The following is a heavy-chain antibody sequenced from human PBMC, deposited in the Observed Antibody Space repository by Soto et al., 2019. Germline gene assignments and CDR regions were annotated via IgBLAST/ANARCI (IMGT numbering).Heavy chain of an antibody. D-gene: IGHD5-12*01. CDR1: GFTFSSYW. J-gene: IGHJ6*02. CDR2: IKQDGSEK. V-gene: IGHV3-7*04. Sequence: EVQLVESGGGLVQPGGSLRLSCAASGFTFSSYWMSWVRQAPGKGLEWVANIKQDGSEKYYVDSVKGRFTISRDNAKNSLYLQMNSLRAEDTAVYYCARGGGYEYYYYYGMDVWGQGPTVTVSS. CDR3: ARGGGYEYYYYYGMDV.